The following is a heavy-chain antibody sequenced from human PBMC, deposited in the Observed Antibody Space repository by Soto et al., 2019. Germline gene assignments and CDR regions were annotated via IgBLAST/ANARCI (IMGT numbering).Heavy chain of an antibody. J-gene: IGHJ4*02. CDR2: VYSSGTT. CDR1: GGSINSYW. Sequence: SETLSLTCSVSGGSINSYWWSWIRQPAGEGLEWIGRVYSSGTTDYNPSLNSRATMSVETSKNQFSLKLTSVTAADTAVYYCARDIGSYAYAEGYWGQGIQVTVSS. CDR3: ARDIGSYAYAEGY. V-gene: IGHV4-4*07. D-gene: IGHD2-2*01.